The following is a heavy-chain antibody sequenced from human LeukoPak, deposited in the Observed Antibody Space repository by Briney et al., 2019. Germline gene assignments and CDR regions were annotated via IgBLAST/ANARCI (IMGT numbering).Heavy chain of an antibody. V-gene: IGHV3-49*04. J-gene: IGHJ4*02. Sequence: GGSLRLSCTGSGFSFGDYAMIWVRQAPGKGLEWLGFIKSKTYGETTGYAASVRGRFTISRDDSESIAYLQMNSLKTEDTAVYFCTRIRDAYTLDYWGQGTLVTVSS. D-gene: IGHD5-24*01. CDR1: GFSFGDYA. CDR2: IKSKTYGETT. CDR3: TRIRDAYTLDY.